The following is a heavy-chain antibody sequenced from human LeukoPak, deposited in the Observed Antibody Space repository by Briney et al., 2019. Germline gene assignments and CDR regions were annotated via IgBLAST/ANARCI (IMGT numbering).Heavy chain of an antibody. CDR3: ARGYCSSTSCRDAFDI. Sequence: ASVKVSCKASGYTFTRYDINWVRQATGQGLEWMGWMNPNSGNTGYAQKFQGRVTMTRNTSISTAYMELSSLRSEDTAVYYCARGYCSSTSCRDAFDIWGQGTMVTVSS. CDR2: MNPNSGNT. CDR1: GYTFTRYD. V-gene: IGHV1-8*01. D-gene: IGHD2-2*01. J-gene: IGHJ3*02.